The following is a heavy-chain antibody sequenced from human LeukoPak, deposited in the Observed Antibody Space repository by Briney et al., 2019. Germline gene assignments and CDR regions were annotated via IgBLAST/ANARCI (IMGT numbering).Heavy chain of an antibody. CDR2: IYYSGST. V-gene: IGHV4-59*08. CDR1: GGSISSYY. CDR3: ARLEYSSGWSLLNDYYYGMDV. D-gene: IGHD6-19*01. Sequence: SGTLSLTCTVSGGSISSYYWSWIRQPPGKGLEWIGYIYYSGSTNYNPSLKSRVTISVDTSKNQFSLKLSSVTAADTAVYYCARLEYSSGWSLLNDYYYGMDVWGQGTTVTVSS. J-gene: IGHJ6*02.